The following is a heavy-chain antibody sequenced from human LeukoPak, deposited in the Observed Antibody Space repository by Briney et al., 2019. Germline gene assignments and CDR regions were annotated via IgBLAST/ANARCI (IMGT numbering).Heavy chain of an antibody. CDR3: ARVDRLYERTYPAGYDI. D-gene: IGHD6-25*01. J-gene: IGHJ3*02. Sequence: ASVKVSCKASGYKYIDYYNHWGRHAPGQGLEWMGWINPQSGGTKYAPKFQGRVTMSSDTSINTAYMELRTLRSDDTAVFYCARVDRLYERTYPAGYDIWGQGTRVTVSS. CDR2: INPQSGGT. V-gene: IGHV1-2*02. CDR1: GYKYIDYY.